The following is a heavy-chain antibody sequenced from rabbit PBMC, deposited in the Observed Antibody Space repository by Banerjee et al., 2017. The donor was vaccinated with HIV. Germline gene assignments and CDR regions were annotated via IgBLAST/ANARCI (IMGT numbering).Heavy chain of an antibody. CDR3: ARDNGGMDL. Sequence: QSLEESGGDLVKPGASLTLTCTASGFSFNDSYYMCWVRQAPGKGLEWIACIYIGIGPTTYYASWAKGRFTISKTSSTTVTLQMTRLTAADTATYFCARDNGGMDLWGQGTLVTVS. CDR2: IYIGIGPTT. CDR1: GFSFNDSYY. J-gene: IGHJ3*01. V-gene: IGHV1S40*01.